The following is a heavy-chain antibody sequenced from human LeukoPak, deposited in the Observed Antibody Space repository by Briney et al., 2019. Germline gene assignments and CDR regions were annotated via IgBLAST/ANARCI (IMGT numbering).Heavy chain of an antibody. CDR2: ISYDGSNK. D-gene: IGHD5-18*01. V-gene: IGHV3-30-3*01. CDR1: GFTFSSYA. J-gene: IGHJ6*02. Sequence: GGSLRLSCAASGFTFSSYAMHWVRQAPGKGLEWVAVISYDGSNKYYADSVKGRFTISRDNSKNTLYLQMNSLRAEDTAVYYCARGWEEVFNARIQLWFGMDVWGQGTTVTVSS. CDR3: ARGWEEVFNARIQLWFGMDV.